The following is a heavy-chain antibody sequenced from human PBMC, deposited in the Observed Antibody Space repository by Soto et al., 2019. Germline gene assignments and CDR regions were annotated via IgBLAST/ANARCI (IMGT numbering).Heavy chain of an antibody. CDR2: ISGSDGST. Sequence: WRALRLSCAASGFTFSSYAMHWVRQAPGKGLEWVSVISGSDGSTYYADSVKGRFTISRDNSKNTLNLQMNSLRAEDTAVYYCARRSSSWYFDYWGQGTLVTVSS. V-gene: IGHV3-23*01. CDR1: GFTFSSYA. D-gene: IGHD6-13*01. CDR3: ARRSSSWYFDY. J-gene: IGHJ4*02.